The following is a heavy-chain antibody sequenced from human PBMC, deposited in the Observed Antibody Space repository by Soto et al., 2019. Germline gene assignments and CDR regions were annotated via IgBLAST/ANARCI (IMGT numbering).Heavy chain of an antibody. CDR3: ARNGVAGMDS. Sequence: QVQLVQSGAEVKKPGSSVKVSCTASGDTFTSYAFSWVRQAPGQGLEWMGGIIPMFGTPNYAQKFQGRLTITADKSTSTVYMELSGLRSEDTAVYFCARNGVAGMDSWGQGTLVTVSS. J-gene: IGHJ4*02. V-gene: IGHV1-69*06. CDR2: IIPMFGTP. D-gene: IGHD3-3*01. CDR1: GDTFTSYA.